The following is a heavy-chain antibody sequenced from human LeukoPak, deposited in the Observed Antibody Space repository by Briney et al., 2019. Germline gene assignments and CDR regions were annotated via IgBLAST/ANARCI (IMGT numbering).Heavy chain of an antibody. CDR2: ISSSSSYI. CDR3: ARDEGYCSGGSCYYYYYYYMDV. CDR1: GFTFSSYS. Sequence: RTGGSLRLSCAASGFTFSSYSMNWVRQAPGKGLEWVSSISSSSSYIYYADSVKGRFTISRDNAKNSLYLQMNSLRAEDTAVYYCARDEGYCSGGSCYYYYYYYMDVWGKGTTVTVSS. J-gene: IGHJ6*03. V-gene: IGHV3-21*01. D-gene: IGHD2-15*01.